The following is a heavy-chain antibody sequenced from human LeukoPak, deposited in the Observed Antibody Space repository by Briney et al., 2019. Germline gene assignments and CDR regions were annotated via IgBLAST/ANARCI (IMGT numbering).Heavy chain of an antibody. D-gene: IGHD6-19*01. Sequence: PSGTLSLTCAVSGGSISSSNWWSWVRQPPGKGLEWIGEIYHSGSTNYNPSLKSRVTISVDKSKNQFSLKLSSVTAADTAVYYCARGSGYSSGWYITAEYFQHWGQGTLVTVSS. V-gene: IGHV4-4*02. CDR3: ARGSGYSSGWYITAEYFQH. CDR2: IYHSGST. CDR1: GGSISSSNW. J-gene: IGHJ1*01.